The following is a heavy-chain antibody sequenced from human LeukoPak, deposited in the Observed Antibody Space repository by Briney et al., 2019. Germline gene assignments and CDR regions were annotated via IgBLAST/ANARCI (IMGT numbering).Heavy chain of an antibody. V-gene: IGHV3-30*04. Sequence: PGGSLRLSCAASGFTFSSYAMHWVRQAPGKGLEWVAVISYDGSNKYYADSVKGPFPISRDNSKNTLYLQMNSLKTEDTAVYYCTTRFRLGTMVQVFDPWGQGTLVTVSS. D-gene: IGHD3-10*01. CDR2: ISYDGSNK. CDR1: GFTFSSYA. J-gene: IGHJ5*02. CDR3: TTRFRLGTMVQVFDP.